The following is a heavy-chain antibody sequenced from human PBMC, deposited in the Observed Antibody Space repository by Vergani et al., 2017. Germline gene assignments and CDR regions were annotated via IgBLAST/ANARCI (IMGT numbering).Heavy chain of an antibody. V-gene: IGHV1-69*01. Sequence: QVQLVQSGAEVKKPGSSVKVSCKASGGTFSSYAISWVRQAPGQGLEWMGGSIPLFGTANYAQKFQGRVTSTADESTSRAYRELSSLRSEDTAVYYCARGSYSRPTTADYWGQGTLVTVSS. D-gene: IGHD1-26*01. CDR3: ARGSYSRPTTADY. J-gene: IGHJ4*02. CDR1: GGTFSSYA. CDR2: SIPLFGTA.